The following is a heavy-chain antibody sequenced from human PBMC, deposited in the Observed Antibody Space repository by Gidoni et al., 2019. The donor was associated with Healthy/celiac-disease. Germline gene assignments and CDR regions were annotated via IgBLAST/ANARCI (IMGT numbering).Heavy chain of an antibody. J-gene: IGHJ4*02. Sequence: QVQLQQWGAGLLKPSETLSLTCPVYGGSFSGYYWSWIRHPPGKGLEWIGEINHSGSTNYNPSLKSRVTISVYTAKNQFSLKLCSVTAADPAVYYCARGVGYTPFDYWGQGTLVTVSS. D-gene: IGHD1-1*01. CDR3: ARGVGYTPFDY. CDR2: INHSGST. CDR1: GGSFSGYY. V-gene: IGHV4-34*01.